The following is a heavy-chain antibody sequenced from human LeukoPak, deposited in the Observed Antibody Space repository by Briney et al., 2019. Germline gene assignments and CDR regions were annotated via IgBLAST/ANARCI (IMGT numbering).Heavy chain of an antibody. CDR1: GFTFSSYA. CDR2: ISGSGGST. J-gene: IGHJ4*02. D-gene: IGHD1-1*01. CDR3: AKGREGWNDAPVDY. Sequence: GGSLRLSCAASGFTFSSYAMSWVRQAPGKGLEWVSAISGSGGSTYYADSVKGRFTISRDNSKNTLYLQMNSLRAEDTAVYYCAKGREGWNDAPVDYWGQGTLVTVYS. V-gene: IGHV3-23*01.